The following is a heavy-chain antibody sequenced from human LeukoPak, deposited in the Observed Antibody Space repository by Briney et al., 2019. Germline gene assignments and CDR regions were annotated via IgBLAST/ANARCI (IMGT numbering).Heavy chain of an antibody. J-gene: IGHJ3*02. CDR2: IYTSGST. V-gene: IGHV4-4*07. Sequence: RTSETLCLTCTVSGGSISSYYWSWIRQPAGRGLEWIGRIYTSGSTNYNPSLKSRVTMSVDTSKNQFSLKLSSVTAADTAIYYCATYNYGLDAFDIWGRGTMVTVSS. D-gene: IGHD5-18*01. CDR3: ATYNYGLDAFDI. CDR1: GGSISSYY.